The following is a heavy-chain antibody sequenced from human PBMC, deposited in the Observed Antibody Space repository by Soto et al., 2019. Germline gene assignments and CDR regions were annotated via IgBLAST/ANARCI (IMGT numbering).Heavy chain of an antibody. CDR2: IIPIFGTA. CDR3: ASKHPMITFGGVIVAPDYYYYGMEV. CDR1: GGTFSSYA. Sequence: SVKVSCKASGGTFSSYAISWVRQAPGQGLEWMGGIIPIFGTANYAQKFQGRVTITADESTSTAYMELSSLRSEDTAVYYCASKHPMITFGGVIVAPDYYYYGMEVWGQGTTVPRLL. J-gene: IGHJ6*02. D-gene: IGHD3-16*02. V-gene: IGHV1-69*13.